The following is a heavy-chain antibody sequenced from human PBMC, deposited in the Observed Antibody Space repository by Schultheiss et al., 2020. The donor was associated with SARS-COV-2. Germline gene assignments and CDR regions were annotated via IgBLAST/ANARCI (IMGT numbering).Heavy chain of an antibody. CDR1: GGSISGFY. V-gene: IGHV4-59*01. J-gene: IGHJ5*02. D-gene: IGHD2-2*01. CDR3: ARGDCGSTSCYGLNLSWFDP. Sequence: SETLSLTCTVSGGSISGFYWSWIRQPPGKGLEWIAYIYYSGSTNYNPSLQSRVTISVDTSKNQFSLKLTSVTAADTAVYYCARGDCGSTSCYGLNLSWFDPWGQGTLVTVSS. CDR2: IYYSGST.